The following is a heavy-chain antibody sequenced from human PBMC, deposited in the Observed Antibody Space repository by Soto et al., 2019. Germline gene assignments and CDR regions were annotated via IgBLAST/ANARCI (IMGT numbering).Heavy chain of an antibody. V-gene: IGHV4-30-4*01. Sequence: QVQLQESGPGLVKPSQTLSLTCTVSGGSISNGGYYWSWIRQPPGKALEWIGYIHHSGYIYYNPSLKHRVTMYVDTPANQFSLNLSSVTAADTAVYYCARDETGGSGWYDYFDFWGHGTLVTVSS. CDR2: IHHSGYI. CDR3: ARDETGGSGWYDYFDF. CDR1: GGSISNGGYY. D-gene: IGHD6-19*01. J-gene: IGHJ4*01.